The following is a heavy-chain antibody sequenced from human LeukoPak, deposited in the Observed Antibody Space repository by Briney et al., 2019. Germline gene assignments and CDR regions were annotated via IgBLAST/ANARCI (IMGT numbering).Heavy chain of an antibody. CDR1: GYTFTSYG. V-gene: IGHV1-18*01. D-gene: IGHD4-17*01. Sequence: ASVTLSCTASGYTFTSYGISWVRQAPGQGLEWMGWISAYNGNTNYAQKLEGRVTMTTDTSTSTAYMELGSLRSDDTAVYYCARDRELYGDITDVWGQGTTVTVSS. CDR3: ARDRELYGDITDV. J-gene: IGHJ6*02. CDR2: ISAYNGNT.